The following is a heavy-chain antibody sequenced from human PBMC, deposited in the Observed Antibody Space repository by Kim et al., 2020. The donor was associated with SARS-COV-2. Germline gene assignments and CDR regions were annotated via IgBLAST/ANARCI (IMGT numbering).Heavy chain of an antibody. J-gene: IGHJ6*02. CDR3: AREQDSSSWYYYYYYGMDV. V-gene: IGHV3-30*01. Sequence: GRFTISRDKSKNTLYVQMNSLRAEDTAVYYCAREQDSSSWYYYYYYGMDVWGQGTTVTVSS. D-gene: IGHD6-13*01.